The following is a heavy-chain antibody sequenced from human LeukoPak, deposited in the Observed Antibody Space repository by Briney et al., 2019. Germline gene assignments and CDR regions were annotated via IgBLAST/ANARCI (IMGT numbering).Heavy chain of an antibody. V-gene: IGHV4-31*03. CDR1: GGSISSGGYY. CDR3: ARGIPVAGIPLDY. Sequence: SSQTLSLTCTVSGGSISSGGYYWRWLRQHPGKGLEWIGYIYYSGSTYYNPSLKSRITISVDTSKSQFSLKLSSVTAAYTAVYYCARGIPVAGIPLDYWGQGILVSVSS. J-gene: IGHJ4*02. CDR2: IYYSGST. D-gene: IGHD6-19*01.